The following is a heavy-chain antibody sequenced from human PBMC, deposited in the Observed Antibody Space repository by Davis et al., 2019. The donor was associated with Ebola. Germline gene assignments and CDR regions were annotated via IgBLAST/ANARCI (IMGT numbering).Heavy chain of an antibody. J-gene: IGHJ6*02. Sequence: ASVTVSCKASGYTFTGYYMHWVRQAPGQGLEWMGWINPNSGGTNYAQKFQGRVTMTRDTSISTAYMELSRLRSDDTAVYYCARDPRIAAAGTPSYYYYGMDVWGQGTTVTVSS. CDR3: ARDPRIAAAGTPSYYYYGMDV. CDR2: INPNSGGT. V-gene: IGHV1-2*02. D-gene: IGHD6-13*01. CDR1: GYTFTGYY.